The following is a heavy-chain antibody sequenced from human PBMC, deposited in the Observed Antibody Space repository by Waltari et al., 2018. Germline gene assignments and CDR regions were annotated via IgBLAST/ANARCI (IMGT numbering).Heavy chain of an antibody. V-gene: IGHV3-21*01. D-gene: IGHD4-17*01. J-gene: IGHJ4*02. CDR3: ARLPDYGVFDY. Sequence: EVQLVESGGGLVKPGGSLRLSCAASGFTFSSSSMNLVRQAPGKGLEWVSSTSSSSSYIYYADSVKGRFTISRDNAKNSLYLQMNSLRAEDTAVYYCARLPDYGVFDYWGQGTLVTVSS. CDR2: TSSSSSYI. CDR1: GFTFSSSS.